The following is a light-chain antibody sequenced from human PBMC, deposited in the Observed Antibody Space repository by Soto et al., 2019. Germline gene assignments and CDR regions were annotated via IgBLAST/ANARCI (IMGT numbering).Light chain of an antibody. V-gene: IGLV1-40*01. CDR1: SSNIGAGYD. CDR2: GNT. J-gene: IGLJ2*01. CDR3: QSYDSSLSAL. Sequence: QSVLTQPPSVSGAPGQRVTISCTGSSSNIGAGYDVHWYQQLPGTAPKLLIYGNTNRPSVVPDRFSCSKSGTSASLAITGLQAEDEADYYCQSYDSSLSALFGGGTKLTVL.